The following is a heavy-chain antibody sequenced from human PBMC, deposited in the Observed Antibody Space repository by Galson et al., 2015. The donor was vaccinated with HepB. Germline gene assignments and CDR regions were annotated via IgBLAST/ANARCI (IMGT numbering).Heavy chain of an antibody. CDR1: GFTFSSYA. D-gene: IGHD2-15*01. J-gene: IGHJ4*02. V-gene: IGHV3-30-3*01. CDR3: ARPLPKYCSGGSCYSGPFDY. Sequence: SLRLSCAASGFTFSSYAMHWVRQAPGKGLEWVAVISYDGSNKYYADSVKGRFTISRDISKNTLYLQMNSLRAEDTAVYYCARPLPKYCSGGSCYSGPFDYWGQGTLVTVSS. CDR2: ISYDGSNK.